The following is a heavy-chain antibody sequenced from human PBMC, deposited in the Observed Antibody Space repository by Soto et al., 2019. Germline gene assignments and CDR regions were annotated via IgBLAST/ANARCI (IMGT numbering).Heavy chain of an antibody. Sequence: QVQLVQSGAEVKKPGASVKVSCKASGYSFTSHGISWVRQAPGQGLEWMGWISGNSGDTNYAQKRQGRVTVTTDTSPSPADLELRGLRSAATAAYSRARIVGGSKIYYYHYIDVWGNGTTFTVSS. V-gene: IGHV1-18*01. CDR3: ARIVGGSKIYYYHYIDV. CDR2: ISGNSGDT. D-gene: IGHD3-16*01. CDR1: GYSFTSHG. J-gene: IGHJ6*03.